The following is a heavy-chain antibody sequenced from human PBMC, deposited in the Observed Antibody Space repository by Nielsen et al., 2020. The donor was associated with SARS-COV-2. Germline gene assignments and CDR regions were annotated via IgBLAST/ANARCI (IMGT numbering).Heavy chain of an antibody. J-gene: IGHJ5*02. CDR2: ITYSGYT. V-gene: IGHV4-31*03. D-gene: IGHD3-22*01. CDR1: GGSISIGGYY. CDR3: ARGRVVVTPRSNWFDP. Sequence: LRLSCTVSGGSISIGGYYWAWIRQHPVKGLEWIGTITYSGYTFFNPSLKSRVAMSLDTSKNHFSLNLTSVTAADTAVYYCARGRVVVTPRSNWFDPWGRGTRVTVSS.